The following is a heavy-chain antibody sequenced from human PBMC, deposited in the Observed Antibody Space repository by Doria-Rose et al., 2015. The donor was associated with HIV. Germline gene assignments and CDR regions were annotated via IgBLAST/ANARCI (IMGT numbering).Heavy chain of an antibody. CDR3: ARIKSSRWYHKYYFDF. D-gene: IGHD6-13*01. CDR2: MFSDDER. CDR1: GVSLSSPGMG. V-gene: IGHV2-26*01. Sequence: QITLKEAGPVLVKPTETLTLTCTASGVSLSSPGMGVSWIRRPPGKALEWLAHMFSDDERSYTTSLKSRLTISRGTSKSQVVLTMTDMDPVDTATYYCARIKSSRWYHKYYFDFWGQGTLVIVSA. J-gene: IGHJ4*02.